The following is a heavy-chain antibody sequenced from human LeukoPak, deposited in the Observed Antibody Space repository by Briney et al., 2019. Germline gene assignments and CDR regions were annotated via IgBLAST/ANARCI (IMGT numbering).Heavy chain of an antibody. V-gene: IGHV4-59*01. J-gene: IGHJ6*03. D-gene: IGHD1-26*01. CDR2: IYYSGST. Sequence: SETLSLTCTVSGGSISTYYWSWIRQPPGKGLKWIGYIYYSGSTNYNPSLKSRVTISVDTSKNQFSLKLSSVPAADTAVYYCARVGSDYYYYYMDVWGKGTTVTVSS. CDR3: ARVGSDYYYYYMDV. CDR1: GGSISTYY.